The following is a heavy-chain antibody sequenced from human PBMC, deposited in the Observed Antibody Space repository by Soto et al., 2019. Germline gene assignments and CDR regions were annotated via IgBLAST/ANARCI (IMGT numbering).Heavy chain of an antibody. CDR2: IYYSGST. CDR3: ARDNIVGAYFFDY. Sequence: PSETLSLTCTVSGGSVSSGSYYWSWIRQPPGKGLEWIGYIYYSGSTNYNPSLKSRVTISVDTSKNQFSLKLSSVTAADTAVYYCARDNIVGAYFFDYWGQGALVTVSS. J-gene: IGHJ4*02. V-gene: IGHV4-61*01. CDR1: GGSVSSGSYY. D-gene: IGHD1-26*01.